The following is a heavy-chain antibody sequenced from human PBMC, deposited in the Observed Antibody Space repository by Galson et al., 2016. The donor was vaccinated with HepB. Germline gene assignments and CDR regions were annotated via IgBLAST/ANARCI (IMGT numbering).Heavy chain of an antibody. CDR2: IYYSGST. D-gene: IGHD3-10*01. V-gene: IGHV4-59*08. Sequence: SETLSLTCAVSGDSVISNNWWSWIRQPPGKGLEWIGYIYYSGSTNYNPSLKSRVTISVDTSKNQFSLNLDSVTAADTAVYYCARLGNYGSFLDFWGRGTLVTVSS. CDR1: GDSVISNNW. CDR3: ARLGNYGSFLDF. J-gene: IGHJ4*02.